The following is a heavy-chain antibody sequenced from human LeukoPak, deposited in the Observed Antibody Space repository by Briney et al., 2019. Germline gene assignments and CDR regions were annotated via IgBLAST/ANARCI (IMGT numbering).Heavy chain of an antibody. CDR1: GGSFSGYY. Sequence: PSETLSLTCAVYGGSFSGYYWSWIRQPPGKGLEWIGEINHSGSTNYNPSLKSRVTISVDKSKNQFSLKLSSVTAADTAVYYCARRCSGGSCYGKIDYWGQGTLVTVSS. V-gene: IGHV4-34*01. CDR3: ARRCSGGSCYGKIDY. D-gene: IGHD2-15*01. J-gene: IGHJ4*02. CDR2: INHSGST.